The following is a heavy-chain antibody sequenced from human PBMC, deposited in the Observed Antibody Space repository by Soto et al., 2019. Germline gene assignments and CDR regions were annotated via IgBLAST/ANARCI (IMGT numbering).Heavy chain of an antibody. CDR3: ARAYRVVPHRVIDC. CDR1: GFTFSSYG. CDR2: RWYDGRKK. D-gene: IGHD2-15*01. Sequence: QVQLVESGGGVVHPGRSLRLSCAASGFTFSSYGIHRVRQAPGKGLEWVTVRWYDGRKKYYAESVKGRLTISRDNSKKTLYMQMNSLRAEDTAVYYCARAYRVVPHRVIDCWGQGTLVTVSS. V-gene: IGHV3-33*01. J-gene: IGHJ4*02.